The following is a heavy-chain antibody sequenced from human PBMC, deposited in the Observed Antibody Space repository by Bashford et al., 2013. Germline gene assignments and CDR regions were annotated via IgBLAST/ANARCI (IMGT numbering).Heavy chain of an antibody. J-gene: IGHJ4*02. D-gene: IGHD2-8*01. V-gene: IGHV4-4*07. CDR2: IGTSGST. CDR1: GDSFSSFY. CDR3: ARSGYCTNGVCYGFDY. Sequence: SSETLSLTCTVTGDSFSSFYWTWIRQPAGKGLEWIGRIGTSGSTNYNPSLKTRVTISVDTSKNQFSLKLSSVTAADTAVYYCARSGYCTNGVCYGFDYWGQGTLVTVSS.